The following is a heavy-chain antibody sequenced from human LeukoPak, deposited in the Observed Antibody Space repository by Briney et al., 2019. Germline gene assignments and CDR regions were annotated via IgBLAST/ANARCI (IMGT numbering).Heavy chain of an antibody. V-gene: IGHV3-53*01. CDR2: IYSGDRT. Sequence: PGGSLRLSCAASGLIVSSNYMGWVRQAPGKGLEWVSLIYSGDRTYYADSVKGRFTISRDTSKNTLYLQMNSLRAEDTAVYYCARGKARREGYYFDYWGQGTLVTVSS. CDR3: ARGKARREGYYFDY. D-gene: IGHD6-13*01. J-gene: IGHJ4*02. CDR1: GLIVSSNY.